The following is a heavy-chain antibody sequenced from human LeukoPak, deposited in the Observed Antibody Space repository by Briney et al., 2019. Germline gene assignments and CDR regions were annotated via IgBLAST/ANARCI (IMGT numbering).Heavy chain of an antibody. D-gene: IGHD3-22*01. CDR2: IYTSGST. Sequence: SETLSLTCTVSGGSISSYYWSWIRQPAGKGLEWIGRIYTSGSTNYSPSPKSRVTMSVDTSKNQFSLKLSSVTAADTAVYYCARDRGSYYDSSGYYYSQYYFDYWGQGTLVTVSS. CDR3: ARDRGSYYDSSGYYYSQYYFDY. CDR1: GGSISSYY. V-gene: IGHV4-4*07. J-gene: IGHJ4*02.